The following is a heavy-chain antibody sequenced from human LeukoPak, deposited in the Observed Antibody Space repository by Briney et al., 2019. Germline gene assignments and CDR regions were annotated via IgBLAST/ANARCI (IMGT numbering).Heavy chain of an antibody. Sequence: GGSLRLSCAASGFTLSSYEMNWVRQAPGKGLEWVSYIDYGASTIYYADSVKGRFTISRDNAKNSEYLQMNSLRDEDTAVYYCARNVRVTSEAPFDYWGQGTLVTVSS. J-gene: IGHJ4*02. V-gene: IGHV3-48*03. CDR3: ARNVRVTSEAPFDY. CDR1: GFTLSSYE. CDR2: IDYGASTI. D-gene: IGHD3-10*02.